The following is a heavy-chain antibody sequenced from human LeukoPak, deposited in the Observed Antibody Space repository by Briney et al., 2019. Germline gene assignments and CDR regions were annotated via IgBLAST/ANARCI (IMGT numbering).Heavy chain of an antibody. D-gene: IGHD5-18*01. V-gene: IGHV3-30*02. CDR2: IQYDGSKT. Sequence: GGSLRLSCAASGFTFSSYGMHWVRQTPGKGLEWVAFIQYDGSKTYYTDSVKGRFTISRDNSKNPLWLQMNSLRPEDTAVYYCARARGYSYGYVWYYYYYMDVWGKGTTVTVSS. CDR3: ARARGYSYGYVWYYYYYMDV. CDR1: GFTFSSYG. J-gene: IGHJ6*03.